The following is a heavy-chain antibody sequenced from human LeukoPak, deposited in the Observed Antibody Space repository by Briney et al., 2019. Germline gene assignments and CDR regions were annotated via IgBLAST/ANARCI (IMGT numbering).Heavy chain of an antibody. CDR3: ATDLSHYDILTGYAKSDY. CDR1: GYTLTELS. V-gene: IGHV1-24*01. J-gene: IGHJ4*02. Sequence: VASVKVSCKVSGYTLTELSMHWVRQAPGKGLEWMGGLDPEDGETIYAQKFQGRVTMTEDTSTDTAYMELSSLRSEDTAVYYCATDLSHYDILTGYAKSDYWGQGTLVTVSS. D-gene: IGHD3-9*01. CDR2: LDPEDGET.